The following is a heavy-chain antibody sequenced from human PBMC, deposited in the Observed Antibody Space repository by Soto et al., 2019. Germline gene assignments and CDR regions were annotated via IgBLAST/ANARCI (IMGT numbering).Heavy chain of an antibody. CDR2: ISSSGNTS. CDR3: ARERTTFDILTGDLGFWFDY. D-gene: IGHD3-9*01. J-gene: IGHJ4*02. V-gene: IGHV3-48*04. CDR1: GFTYSTYT. Sequence: PGGSLRLSCAASGFTYSTYTMHWVRQAPGKGLELVGYISSSGNTSYDADSVKGRFTVSRDNAKNSLYLQMNSLRAEDTAVYFCARERTTFDILTGDLGFWFDYWGQGTLVTLSS.